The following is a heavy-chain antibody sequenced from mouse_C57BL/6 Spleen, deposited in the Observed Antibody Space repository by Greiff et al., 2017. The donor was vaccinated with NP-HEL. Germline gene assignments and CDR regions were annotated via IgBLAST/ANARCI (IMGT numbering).Heavy chain of an antibody. J-gene: IGHJ3*01. CDR2: IDPSDSYT. CDR3: ARYYGRSTRAWFAY. CDR1: GYTFTSYW. V-gene: IGHV1-50*01. D-gene: IGHD1-1*01. Sequence: QVQLQQSGAELVKPGASVKLSCKASGYTFTSYWMQWVKQRPGQGLEWIGEIDPSDSYTNYNQKFKGKATLTVDTSSSTAYMQLSSLTSEDSAVYYCARYYGRSTRAWFAYWGQGTLVTVSA.